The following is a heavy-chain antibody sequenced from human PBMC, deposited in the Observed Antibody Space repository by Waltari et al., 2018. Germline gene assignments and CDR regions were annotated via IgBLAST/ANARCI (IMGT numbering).Heavy chain of an antibody. V-gene: IGHV4-34*01. Sequence: QVQLHQSGAGLLKPSETLALTCAVYGRSFSRYYWTWIRQPPGKGLEWIAEINHAGITNYNPSLKSRVTMSVDTSKNQFSLKMTSVTAADTAMYYCARGLSTVARFDYWGQGTLVTVSS. CDR3: ARGLSTVARFDY. D-gene: IGHD4-17*01. J-gene: IGHJ4*02. CDR1: GRSFSRYY. CDR2: INHAGIT.